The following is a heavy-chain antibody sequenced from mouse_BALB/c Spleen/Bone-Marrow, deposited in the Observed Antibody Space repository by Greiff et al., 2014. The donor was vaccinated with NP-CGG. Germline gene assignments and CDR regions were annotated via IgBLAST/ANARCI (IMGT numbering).Heavy chain of an antibody. CDR2: IYPGDGDT. J-gene: IGHJ4*01. CDR1: GYAFSNSW. V-gene: IGHV1-82*01. D-gene: IGHD1-1*01. Sequence: QVQLQQSGPELVKPGASVKISCKASGYAFSNSWMNWVKQRPGQGLEWIGRIYPGDGDTNYNGKFKGKATLTADKSSSTAYMQLSSLTSVDSVVYFCARSAYYGTNYGAMDYWGQGTSVTVSS. CDR3: ARSAYYGTNYGAMDY.